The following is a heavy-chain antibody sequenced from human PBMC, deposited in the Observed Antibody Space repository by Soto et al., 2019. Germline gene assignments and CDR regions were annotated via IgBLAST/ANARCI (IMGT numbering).Heavy chain of an antibody. CDR1: GYTFTGYY. J-gene: IGHJ4*02. Sequence: ASVKVSCKASGYTFTGYYMHWVRQAPGQGLEWMGWINPNSGGTNYAQKFQGRVTMTRDTSISTAYMELRRLRSDDTAVYYCARVHYASSGYYYWGQGTLVTVSS. D-gene: IGHD3-22*01. V-gene: IGHV1-2*02. CDR2: INPNSGGT. CDR3: ARVHYASSGYYY.